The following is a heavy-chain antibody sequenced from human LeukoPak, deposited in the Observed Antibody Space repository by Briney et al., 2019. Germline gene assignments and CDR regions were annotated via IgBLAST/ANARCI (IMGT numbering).Heavy chain of an antibody. J-gene: IGHJ4*02. Sequence: HGESLKISCKGSGYSFTNYWIGGVRQMPGKGLEWMGIIYPGDSDARYSPSFQGQVTISADKSISTAYLQWNSLKASDTAMYYCARRRDLYPGSYYPFDYWGQGTLVTVSS. V-gene: IGHV5-51*01. D-gene: IGHD1-26*01. CDR1: GYSFTNYW. CDR2: IYPGDSDA. CDR3: ARRRDLYPGSYYPFDY.